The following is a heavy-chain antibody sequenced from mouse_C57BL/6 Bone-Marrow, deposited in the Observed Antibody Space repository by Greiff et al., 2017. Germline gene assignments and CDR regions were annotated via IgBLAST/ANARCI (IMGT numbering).Heavy chain of an antibody. Sequence: EVKLVESGGGLVQPGGSMKLSCVASGFTFSNYWMNWVRQSPEKGLEWVAQIRLKSDNYATHYAESVKGRFTISRDDSKSSVYLQMNNLRPEDALIDYCTGDGSSQWYFDVWGTGTTVTVSS. D-gene: IGHD1-1*01. V-gene: IGHV6-3*01. J-gene: IGHJ1*03. CDR2: IRLKSDNYAT. CDR1: GFTFSNYW. CDR3: TGDGSSQWYFDV.